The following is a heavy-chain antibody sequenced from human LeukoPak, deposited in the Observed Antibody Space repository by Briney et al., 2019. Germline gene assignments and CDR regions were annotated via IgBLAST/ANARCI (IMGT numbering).Heavy chain of an antibody. V-gene: IGHV5-51*01. J-gene: IGHJ6*02. CDR1: GYSFTSYW. CDR3: ARLMGATGNYYYGMDV. CDR2: IYPGDSDT. Sequence: GESLKISCKGSGYSFTSYWIGWVRQMPGKGLEWMGIIYPGDSDTRYSPSFQGQVTISADKSISTAYLQWSSLKASDTAMYYCARLMGATGNYYYGMDVRGQGTTVTVSS. D-gene: IGHD1-26*01.